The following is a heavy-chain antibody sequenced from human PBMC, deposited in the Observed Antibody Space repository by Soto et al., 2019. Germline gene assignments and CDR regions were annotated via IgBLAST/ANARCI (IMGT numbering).Heavy chain of an antibody. CDR2: IYYSGST. Sequence: SETLSLTCTVSGGSISRGDYYWSWIRQPPGKGLEWIGYIYYSGSTYYNPSLKSRVTISVDTSKNQFSLKLSSVTAADTAVYYCARERVVVVATNGRNWFDPWGQGTLVTVSS. CDR3: ARERVVVVATNGRNWFDP. CDR1: GGSISRGDYY. D-gene: IGHD2-15*01. V-gene: IGHV4-30-4*01. J-gene: IGHJ5*02.